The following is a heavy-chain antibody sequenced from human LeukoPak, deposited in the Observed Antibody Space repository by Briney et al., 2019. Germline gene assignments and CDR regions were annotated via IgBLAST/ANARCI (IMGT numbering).Heavy chain of an antibody. V-gene: IGHV3-74*01. J-gene: IGHJ4*02. Sequence: GGSLRLSCAASGFTFSSSAMSWVRQAPGKGLVWVSHINSDGSWTSYADSVKGRFTISKDNAKNTVYLQMNSLRAEDTAVYYCVSFYETYWGRGTLVTV. CDR1: GFTFSSSA. D-gene: IGHD2/OR15-2a*01. CDR2: INSDGSWT. CDR3: VSFYETY.